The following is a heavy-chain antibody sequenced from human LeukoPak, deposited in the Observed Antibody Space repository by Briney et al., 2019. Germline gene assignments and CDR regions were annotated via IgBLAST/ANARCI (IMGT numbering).Heavy chain of an antibody. V-gene: IGHV1-69*01. CDR1: GGTFSRYA. J-gene: IGHJ4*02. Sequence: SVKVSCKASGGTFSRYAISWVRQAPGQGLEWMGGITPMFGTANYAQKFQGRVTSADESTRTAYMELKSLKFEDTAVYYCARDAAIHDSGAYYYLWWGQGTPVTVSS. D-gene: IGHD3-22*01. CDR2: ITPMFGTA. CDR3: ARDAAIHDSGAYYYLW.